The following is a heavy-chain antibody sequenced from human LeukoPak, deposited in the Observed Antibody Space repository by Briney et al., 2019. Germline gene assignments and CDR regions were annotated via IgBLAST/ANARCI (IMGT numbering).Heavy chain of an antibody. CDR2: VSYDGSDK. J-gene: IGHJ6*02. V-gene: IGHV3-30*18. CDR3: AKEGVLERYFYYGMDV. CDR1: GFTFSSYS. D-gene: IGHD1-1*01. Sequence: GGSLRLSCAASGFTFSSYSMNWVRQAPGKGLEWVGIVSYDGSDKYYADSVKGRFTISRDNSKNTVYLQMNSLRAEDTAVYSCAKEGVLERYFYYGMDVWGQGTTVTVSS.